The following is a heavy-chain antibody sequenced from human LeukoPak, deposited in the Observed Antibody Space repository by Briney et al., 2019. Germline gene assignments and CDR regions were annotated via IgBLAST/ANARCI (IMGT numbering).Heavy chain of an antibody. V-gene: IGHV3-23*01. J-gene: IGHJ4*02. CDR1: GFTFSSYA. D-gene: IGHD1-7*01. Sequence: GGSLTLSCAASGFTFSSYAMSWVRQAPGKGLEWVSAISGSGGSTYYADSVKGRFTISRDNSKNTLYLQMNSLRAEDTAVYYCAKSSNSVSYYFDYWGQGTLVTVSS. CDR2: ISGSGGST. CDR3: AKSSNSVSYYFDY.